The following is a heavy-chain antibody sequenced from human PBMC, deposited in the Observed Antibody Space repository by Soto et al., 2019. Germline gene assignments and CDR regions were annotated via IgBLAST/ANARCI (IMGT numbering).Heavy chain of an antibody. J-gene: IGHJ4*02. CDR1: GFTLSRYC. Sequence: GALRLSFADSGFTLSRYCMSWVLQAPLKVLQWGCNIKQDGSEKYYLDSLKGRFNISRDNAKNSLYLQMNSLRAEDTAVYYCARFTYYDFWSGYYKGPRDPFDYWGQGTLVTVSS. D-gene: IGHD3-3*01. CDR3: ARFTYYDFWSGYYKGPRDPFDY. CDR2: IKQDGSEK. V-gene: IGHV3-7*03.